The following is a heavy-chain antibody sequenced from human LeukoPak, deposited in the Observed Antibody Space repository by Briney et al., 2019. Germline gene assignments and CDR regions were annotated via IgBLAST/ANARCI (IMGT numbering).Heavy chain of an antibody. CDR2: ISGSGGST. V-gene: IGHV3-23*01. CDR3: ARRKFGELYFDY. D-gene: IGHD3-10*01. J-gene: IGHJ4*02. CDR1: GFTFSSYA. Sequence: PGGSLRLSCAASGFTFSSYAMSWVRQAPGKGLEWVSAISGSGGSTYYADSVKGRLTISRDNSKNTLYLQMNSLRAEDTAVYYCARRKFGELYFDYWGQGTLVTVSS.